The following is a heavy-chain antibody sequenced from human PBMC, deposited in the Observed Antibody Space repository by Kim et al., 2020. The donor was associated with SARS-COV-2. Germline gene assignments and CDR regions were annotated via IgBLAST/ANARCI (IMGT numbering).Heavy chain of an antibody. D-gene: IGHD3-22*01. CDR3: ARVRYYDNIGYFDAFDI. V-gene: IGHV3-11*05. J-gene: IGHJ3*02. Sequence: VKGRFTISRDNAKNSLYLQINSLRAEDTAVYYCARVRYYDNIGYFDAFDIWGQGTMVTVSS.